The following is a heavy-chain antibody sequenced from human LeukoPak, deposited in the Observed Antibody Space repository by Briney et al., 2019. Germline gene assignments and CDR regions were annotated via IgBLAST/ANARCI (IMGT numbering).Heavy chain of an antibody. J-gene: IGHJ4*02. V-gene: IGHV3-30-3*01. Sequence: GKSLRLSCAASGFTFSSYAMHWVRQASGKGLEWVAVISYDGNNKYYADSVKGRFTISRDHSKNTLFLQMNSLRAEDTAVYYCARDPHEIFGVIKGPDYWGQGTLVTASS. CDR2: ISYDGNNK. CDR3: ARDPHEIFGVIKGPDY. D-gene: IGHD3-3*01. CDR1: GFTFSSYA.